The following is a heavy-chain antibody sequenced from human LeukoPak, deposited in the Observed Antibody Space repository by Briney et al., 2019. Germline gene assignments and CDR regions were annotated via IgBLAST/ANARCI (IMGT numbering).Heavy chain of an antibody. V-gene: IGHV4-39*01. CDR3: ARQLGYCSSTSCYADKVDY. CDR2: IYYSGST. CDR1: GGSISSSGYY. Sequence: SETLSPTCTVSGGSISSSGYYWGCIRQPPGKGLEWIGSIYYSGSTYYNPSLKSRVTISVDTSKNQFSLKLSSVTAADTAVYYCARQLGYCSSTSCYADKVDYWGQGTLVTVSS. J-gene: IGHJ4*02. D-gene: IGHD2-2*01.